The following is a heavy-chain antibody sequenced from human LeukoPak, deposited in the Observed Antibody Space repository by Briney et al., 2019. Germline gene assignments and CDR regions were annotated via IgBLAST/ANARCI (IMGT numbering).Heavy chain of an antibody. CDR2: ISYDGSNK. CDR1: GFTFSSYA. CDR3: ARDPRTVTSAFDI. J-gene: IGHJ3*02. D-gene: IGHD4-17*01. Sequence: GRSLRLSCAASGFTFSSYAVHWVRQAPGKGLEWVAVISYDGSNKYYADSVEGRFTISRDNSKDTLYLQMNSLRAEDTAVYYCARDPRTVTSAFDIWGQGTMVTVSS. V-gene: IGHV3-30-3*01.